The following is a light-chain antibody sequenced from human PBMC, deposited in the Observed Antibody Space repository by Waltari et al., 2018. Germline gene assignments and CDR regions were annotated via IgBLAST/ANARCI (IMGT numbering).Light chain of an antibody. J-gene: IGKJ4*01. CDR1: QGINKD. Sequence: DMQMTQSPSSLSASVGDRVTVTCRTSQGINKDLNWYQQKPGKAPTLLIYDASSLQTGVSSRCRGSGSGTDFTLAISSLQPEDVATYYCQQDYIVPLTFGGGTKVEIK. V-gene: IGKV1-27*01. CDR3: QQDYIVPLT. CDR2: DAS.